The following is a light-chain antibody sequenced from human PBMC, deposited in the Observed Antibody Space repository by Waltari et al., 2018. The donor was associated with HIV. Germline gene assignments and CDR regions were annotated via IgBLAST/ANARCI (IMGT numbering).Light chain of an antibody. CDR2: EVT. J-gene: IGLJ1*01. CDR1: SRDTGPYAL. CDR3: CSYAGRSIYV. Sequence: QPALTQPASVSGSPGQSITLSCCGTSRDTGPYALVSWYQQHPGKAPKVIVYEVTKRPSGTSDRFSGSKSGNTASLTISGLQAEDEADYYCCSYAGRSIYVFGTGTTVTVL. V-gene: IGLV2-23*02.